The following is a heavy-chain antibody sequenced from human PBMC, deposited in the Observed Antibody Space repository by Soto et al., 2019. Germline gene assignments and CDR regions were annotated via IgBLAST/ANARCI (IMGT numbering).Heavy chain of an antibody. CDR2: IYYSGST. CDR1: GVSISSYY. V-gene: IGHV4-59*01. CDR3: ARVDRWELRQPYIDY. J-gene: IGHJ4*02. D-gene: IGHD1-26*01. Sequence: SETLSLTCTVSGVSISSYYWSWIRQPPGKGLEWIGYIYYSGSTNYNPSLKSRVTISVDTSKNQLSLKLTSVTAADTAVYYCARVDRWELRQPYIDYWGQGTLVTV.